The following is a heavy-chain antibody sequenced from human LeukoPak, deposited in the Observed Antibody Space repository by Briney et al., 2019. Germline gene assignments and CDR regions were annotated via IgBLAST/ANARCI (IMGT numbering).Heavy chain of an antibody. V-gene: IGHV3-48*03. CDR3: ARDHSITTLYFDY. Sequence: QPGGSLRLSCAASGFTFSSFEMNWVRQAPGKGLEWVSYISSSGSSIYYADSVEGRFTISRDNAKNSLYLQMNSLRAEDTAVYYCARDHSITTLYFDYWGQGTLVTVSS. CDR1: GFTFSSFE. D-gene: IGHD3-22*01. CDR2: ISSSGSSI. J-gene: IGHJ4*02.